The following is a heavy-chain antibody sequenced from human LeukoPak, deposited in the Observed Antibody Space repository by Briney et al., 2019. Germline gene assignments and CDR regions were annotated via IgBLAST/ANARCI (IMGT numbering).Heavy chain of an antibody. J-gene: IGHJ4*02. CDR1: GFTFSSYA. Sequence: GGSLRLSCAASGFTFSSYAMSWVRQAPGKGLEWVSSISSSGSTIYYADSVKGRFTISRDNAKNSLYLQMNSLRAEDTAVYYCAKIGSSSGDYFDYWGQGTLVTVSS. CDR3: AKIGSSSGDYFDY. D-gene: IGHD2-2*01. CDR2: ISSSGSTI. V-gene: IGHV3-48*04.